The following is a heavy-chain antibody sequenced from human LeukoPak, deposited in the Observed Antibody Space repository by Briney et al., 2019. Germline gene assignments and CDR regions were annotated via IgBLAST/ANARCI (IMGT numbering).Heavy chain of an antibody. Sequence: TGGSLRLSCAASGFTFSSYSMNWVRQAPGKGLEWVSSISSSSSYIYYADSVKGRFTISRDNAKNSLYLQMNSLRAKDTAMYYCARDGWFGDYNWFDPWGQGTLVTVSS. D-gene: IGHD3-10*01. CDR3: ARDGWFGDYNWFDP. V-gene: IGHV3-21*01. CDR2: ISSSSSYI. CDR1: GFTFSSYS. J-gene: IGHJ5*02.